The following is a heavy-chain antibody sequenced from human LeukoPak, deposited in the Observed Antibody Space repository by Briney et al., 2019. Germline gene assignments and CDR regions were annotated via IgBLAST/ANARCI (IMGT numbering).Heavy chain of an antibody. J-gene: IGHJ5*02. D-gene: IGHD6-13*01. Sequence: GASVKVSCKASGYTSTSYGISWVRQAPGQGLEWMGWISAYNGNTNYAQKLQGRVTMTTDTSTSTAYMELRSLRSDDTAVYYCASDYSSSWYPNWFDPWGQGTLVTVSS. CDR2: ISAYNGNT. V-gene: IGHV1-18*01. CDR1: GYTSTSYG. CDR3: ASDYSSSWYPNWFDP.